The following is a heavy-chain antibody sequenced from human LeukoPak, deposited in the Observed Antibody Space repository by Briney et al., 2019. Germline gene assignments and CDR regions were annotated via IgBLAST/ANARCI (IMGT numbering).Heavy chain of an antibody. J-gene: IGHJ4*02. D-gene: IGHD3-10*01. Sequence: SETLSLTCAVSGGSISSGGYSWSWIRQPPGKGLECIGYIYHSGSTYYNPSLKSRVTISVDRSKNQFSLKLSSVTAADTAVYYCARATNYGSGSYYIDYWGQGTLVTVSS. CDR2: IYHSGST. V-gene: IGHV4-30-2*01. CDR3: ARATNYGSGSYYIDY. CDR1: GGSISSGGYS.